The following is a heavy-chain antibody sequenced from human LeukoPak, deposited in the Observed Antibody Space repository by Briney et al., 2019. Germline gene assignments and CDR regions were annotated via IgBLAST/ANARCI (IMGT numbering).Heavy chain of an antibody. Sequence: SETLSLTCTVSGGSISSGSYYWSWIRQPAGKGLEWIGRIYTSGSTNYNPSLKSRVTISVDTSKNQFSLKLSSVTAADTAVYYCARHASFGHLVGSLYYYYYMDVWGKGTTVTISS. CDR1: GGSISSGSYY. V-gene: IGHV4-61*02. D-gene: IGHD1-26*01. CDR3: ARHASFGHLVGSLYYYYYMDV. CDR2: IYTSGST. J-gene: IGHJ6*03.